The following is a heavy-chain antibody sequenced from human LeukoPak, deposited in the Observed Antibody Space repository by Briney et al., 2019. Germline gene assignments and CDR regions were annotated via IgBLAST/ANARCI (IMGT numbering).Heavy chain of an antibody. Sequence: GGSLRLSCAASGFTFSSYAMSWVRQAPGKGLEWVSAFSGSGGSTYYVDSVKGRFTIPRDNSKNTLYLRMNSLRAEDTAVYYCAKVGSGSGSYYKGGYWGQGTLVTVSS. J-gene: IGHJ4*02. D-gene: IGHD3-10*01. V-gene: IGHV3-23*01. CDR1: GFTFSSYA. CDR2: FSGSGGST. CDR3: AKVGSGSGSYYKGGY.